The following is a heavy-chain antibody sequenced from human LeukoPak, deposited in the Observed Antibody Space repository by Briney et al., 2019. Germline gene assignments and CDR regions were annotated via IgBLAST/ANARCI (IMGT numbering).Heavy chain of an antibody. D-gene: IGHD2/OR15-2a*01. CDR3: ATVRGWVLPTAFVY. Sequence: ASVKVSCKASGYSFTTYYMHWVRQAPGQGLEWMGIINPTGGVTAYAQKFQGRVTVTRDTSTSTVYIALSSLRSEDTAVYYCATVRGWVLPTAFVYWGQGTLVTVSS. CDR1: GYSFTTYY. J-gene: IGHJ4*02. V-gene: IGHV1-46*01. CDR2: INPTGGVT.